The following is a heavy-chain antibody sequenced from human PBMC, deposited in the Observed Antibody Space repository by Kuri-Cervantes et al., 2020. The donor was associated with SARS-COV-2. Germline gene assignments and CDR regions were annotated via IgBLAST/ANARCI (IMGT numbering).Heavy chain of an antibody. D-gene: IGHD1-26*01. V-gene: IGHV3-64D*08. CDR2: ISSNGGGT. Sequence: GGSLRLSCSASGLTFSNYAMHWVREAPGGGLEYVSAISSNGGGTYYADSVKGRFTISRDNSKNTLFLQMSSLRAEDTSIYYCVKVSRGSPEYYWGQGILVTVSS. J-gene: IGHJ4*02. CDR3: VKVSRGSPEYY. CDR1: GLTFSNYA.